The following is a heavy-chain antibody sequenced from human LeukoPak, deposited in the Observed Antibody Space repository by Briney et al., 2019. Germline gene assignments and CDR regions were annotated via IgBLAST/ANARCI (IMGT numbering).Heavy chain of an antibody. CDR2: IKSKTDGGTT. Sequence: GGSLRLSCAASGFTFSSYSMNWVRQAPGKGLEWVGRIKSKTDGGTTDYAAPVKGRFTISRDDSKNTLYLQMNSLKTEDTAVYYCTTARFWRTFDIWGQGTMVTVSS. J-gene: IGHJ3*02. D-gene: IGHD1-1*01. CDR1: GFTFSSYS. CDR3: TTARFWRTFDI. V-gene: IGHV3-15*01.